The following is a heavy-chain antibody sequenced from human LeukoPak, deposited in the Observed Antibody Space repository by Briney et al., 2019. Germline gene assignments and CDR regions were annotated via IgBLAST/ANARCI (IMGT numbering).Heavy chain of an antibody. CDR2: ISASGST. J-gene: IGHJ6*02. CDR3: GRNEFGDTIFGMDV. V-gene: IGHV4-4*07. D-gene: IGHD2-21*02. Sequence: SETLSLTCTVSGGPISSDYWSWIRQSAGGGLEWIGRISASGSTNYNPSLKSRVTMSIDTSKNQFSLKLTSVTAADTAVYYCGRNEFGDTIFGMDVWGQGATVTVSS. CDR1: GGPISSDY.